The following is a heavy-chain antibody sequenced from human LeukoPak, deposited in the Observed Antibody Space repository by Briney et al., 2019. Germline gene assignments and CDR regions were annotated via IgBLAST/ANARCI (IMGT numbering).Heavy chain of an antibody. V-gene: IGHV3-23*01. Sequence: GGSLRLSCAASGFTFSSYAMSWVRQAPGKGLEWVSSITGTGGSTYYADSVKGRFTISGDNSKNTLYLQMNTLRAEDAAVYYCAKDRRSAYYYYYGIDVWGQGTTVTVSS. CDR2: ITGTGGST. D-gene: IGHD6-19*01. J-gene: IGHJ6*02. CDR3: AKDRRSAYYYYYGIDV. CDR1: GFTFSSYA.